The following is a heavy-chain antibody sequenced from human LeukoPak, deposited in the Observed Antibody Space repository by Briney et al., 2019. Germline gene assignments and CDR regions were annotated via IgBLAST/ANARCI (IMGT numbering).Heavy chain of an antibody. D-gene: IGHD2-8*01. V-gene: IGHV3-53*01. CDR1: GFTVSSRY. CDR3: ATSLPVVHGVLFAN. CDR2: LYSGGNT. Sequence: PGGSLRLSCAASGFTVSSRYMSWVRQAPGEGLEWVSVLYSGGNTYYADSVEGGFTVSRDNSMNTLYLQMNSLRAEDTAVYYWATSLPVVHGVLFANWGQGTLVTVSS. J-gene: IGHJ4*02.